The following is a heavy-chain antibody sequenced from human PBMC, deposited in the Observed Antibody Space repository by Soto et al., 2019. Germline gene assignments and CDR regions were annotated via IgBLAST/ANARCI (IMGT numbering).Heavy chain of an antibody. J-gene: IGHJ4*02. V-gene: IGHV3-23*01. Sequence: GGSLRLSCAASGFTFSSYAMNWVRQAPGKGLEWVSGISGSGGSTYYADSVKGRFTISRDNSKSTLYLQMNSLRAEDTAVYYCAKDHSVTMVRGGDVKFDYWGQGTLVTVSS. CDR2: ISGSGGST. CDR3: AKDHSVTMVRGGDVKFDY. D-gene: IGHD3-10*01. CDR1: GFTFSSYA.